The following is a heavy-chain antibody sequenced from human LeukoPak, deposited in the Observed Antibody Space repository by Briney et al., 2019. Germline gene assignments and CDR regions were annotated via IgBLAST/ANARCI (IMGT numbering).Heavy chain of an antibody. V-gene: IGHV3-48*04. Sequence: PGGALRLSCAASGFTFSSYSMNWVRQAPGKGLEWVSYISSSSSTIYYADSVKGRFTISRDNAKNSLYLQMNSLRAEDTAVYYCARETEIFQYNWFDPWGQGTLVTVSS. D-gene: IGHD3-9*01. J-gene: IGHJ5*02. CDR2: ISSSSSTI. CDR1: GFTFSSYS. CDR3: ARETEIFQYNWFDP.